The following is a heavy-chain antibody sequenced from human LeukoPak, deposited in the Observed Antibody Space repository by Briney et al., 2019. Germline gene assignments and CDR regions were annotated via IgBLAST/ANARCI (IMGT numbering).Heavy chain of an antibody. CDR3: AMPRRDGYNSDAFDI. CDR1: GFTFSDYY. CDR2: ISSSGSTI. Sequence: GGSLRLSCAASGFTFSDYYMSWIRQAPGKGLEWVSYISSSGSTIYYADSVEGRFTISRDNAKNSLYLQMNSLRAEDTAVYYCAMPRRDGYNSDAFDIWGQGTMVTVSS. J-gene: IGHJ3*02. D-gene: IGHD5-24*01. V-gene: IGHV3-11*01.